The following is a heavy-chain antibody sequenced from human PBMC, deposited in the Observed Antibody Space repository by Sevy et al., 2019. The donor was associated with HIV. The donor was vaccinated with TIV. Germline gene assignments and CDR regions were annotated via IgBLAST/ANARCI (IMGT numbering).Heavy chain of an antibody. J-gene: IGHJ3*02. D-gene: IGHD1-20*01. Sequence: GGSLRLSCAASGFTFDDYAMHWVRQAPGKGLEWVSGISWNSGSIGYADSVKGRFTISRDNAKNSLYPQMNSLRAEDTALYYCAKMDAGNNWNARRTNAFDIWDQGTMVTVSS. CDR2: ISWNSGSI. CDR3: AKMDAGNNWNARRTNAFDI. CDR1: GFTFDDYA. V-gene: IGHV3-9*01.